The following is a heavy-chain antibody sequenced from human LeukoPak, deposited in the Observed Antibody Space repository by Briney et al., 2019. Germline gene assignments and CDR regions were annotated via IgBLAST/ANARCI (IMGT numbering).Heavy chain of an antibody. CDR1: GYTFTSYG. CDR3: ARGPYTHYDSSGDYYNWFDP. D-gene: IGHD3-22*01. CDR2: MNPNSGNT. V-gene: IGHV1-8*03. J-gene: IGHJ5*02. Sequence: ASVKVSCKASGYTFTSYGISWVRQATGQGLEWMGWMNPNSGNTGYAQKFQGRVTITMNTSISTAYMELSSLTSEDTAVYYCARGPYTHYDSSGDYYNWFDPWGQGTLVTVSS.